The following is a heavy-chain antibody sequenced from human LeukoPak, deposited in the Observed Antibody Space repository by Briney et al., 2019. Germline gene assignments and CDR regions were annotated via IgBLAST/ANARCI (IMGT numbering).Heavy chain of an antibody. V-gene: IGHV3-15*01. D-gene: IGHD5-12*01. CDR2: IKSAIDGGAT. Sequence: PGGSLRLSCAASGFTFTSYAMSRVRQAPGKGLEWVGRIKSAIDGGATDYAAPVQGRFTISRDDSQATLYLQMNGLRTEDTAVYYCTTGGDVIVAGTRAFDIWGQGTMVTVSS. CDR3: TTGGDVIVAGTRAFDI. J-gene: IGHJ3*02. CDR1: GFTFTSYA.